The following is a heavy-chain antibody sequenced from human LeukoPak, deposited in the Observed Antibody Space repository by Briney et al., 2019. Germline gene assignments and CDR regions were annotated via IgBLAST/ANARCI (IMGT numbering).Heavy chain of an antibody. CDR2: INHSGST. CDR3: ASFWRDHYVWGSYRSFQFDY. D-gene: IGHD3-16*02. CDR1: GGSFSGYY. Sequence: SETLSLTCAVYGGSFSGYYWSWIRQPPGKGLEWIGEINHSGSTNYNPSLKSRVTISVDTSKNQFSLKLSSVTAADTAVYYCASFWRDHYVWGSYRSFQFDYWGQGTLVTVSS. J-gene: IGHJ4*02. V-gene: IGHV4-34*01.